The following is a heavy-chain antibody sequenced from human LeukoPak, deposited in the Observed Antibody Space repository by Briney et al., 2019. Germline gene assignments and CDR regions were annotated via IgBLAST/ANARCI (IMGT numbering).Heavy chain of an antibody. Sequence: SETLSLTCAVYGGSFSGYYWSWIRQPPGKGLEWIGEINHSGSANYNPSLKSRVTISVDTSKNQFSLKLSSVTAADTAVYYCAREGYGGKSNYWGQGTLVTVSS. CDR2: INHSGSA. D-gene: IGHD4-23*01. J-gene: IGHJ4*02. CDR1: GGSFSGYY. V-gene: IGHV4-34*01. CDR3: AREGYGGKSNY.